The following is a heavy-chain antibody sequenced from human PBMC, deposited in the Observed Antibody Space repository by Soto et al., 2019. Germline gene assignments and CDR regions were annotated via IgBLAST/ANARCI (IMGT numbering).Heavy chain of an antibody. CDR1: GYAFTSYG. D-gene: IGHD1-26*01. CDR3: ARTYSRSYCEPLWCGEFDH. V-gene: IGHV1-18*04. J-gene: IGHJ4*02. CDR2: ISAYNGNT. Sequence: ASVKVSCKASGYAFTSYGISWVRQAPGQGLEWMGWISAYNGNTNYAQKLQGRVTMTTDTSTSTAYMELRSLRSDDTAVYYCARTYSRSYCEPLWCGEFDHWGQGTLVTVSS.